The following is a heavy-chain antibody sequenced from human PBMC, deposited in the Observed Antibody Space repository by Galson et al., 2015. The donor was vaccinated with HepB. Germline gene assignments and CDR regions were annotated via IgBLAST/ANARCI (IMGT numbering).Heavy chain of an antibody. CDR1: GFTFSNYA. J-gene: IGHJ3*01. CDR3: AKHHHYSSSWYAYDAFDA. CDR2: ISKGGDEQ. V-gene: IGHV3-23*01. Sequence: SLRLSCAASGFTFSNYAMNWVRQAPGKGLEWVSTISKGGDEQHYEDSVKGRFTISRDNSKTTVYLHMNNLRAEDTAKYYCAKHHHYSSSWYAYDAFDAWGTGAMVT. D-gene: IGHD6-13*01.